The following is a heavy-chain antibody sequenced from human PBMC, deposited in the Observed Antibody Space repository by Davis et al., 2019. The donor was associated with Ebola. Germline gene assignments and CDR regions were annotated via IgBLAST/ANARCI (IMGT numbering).Heavy chain of an antibody. J-gene: IGHJ4*02. V-gene: IGHV3-33*01. D-gene: IGHD1-26*01. CDR2: IWYDGSNK. CDR3: ARVSSGGDFDY. Sequence: GESLKISCAASGFTFRSYGMHWVRQAPGKGLEWVAVIWYDGSNKYYADSVKGRFTISRDNSKNTLYLQMNSLRTEDTAVYYCARVSSGGDFDYWGQGTLVTVSS. CDR1: GFTFRSYG.